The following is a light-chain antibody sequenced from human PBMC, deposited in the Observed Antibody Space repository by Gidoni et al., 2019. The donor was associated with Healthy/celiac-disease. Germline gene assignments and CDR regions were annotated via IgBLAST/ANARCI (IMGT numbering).Light chain of an antibody. CDR1: QSVLYSSNNKNY. V-gene: IGKV4-1*01. CDR2: WAS. CDR3: QQYYSTPV. Sequence: DIVMTQSPDSLAVSLGERATINCKSSQSVLYSSNNKNYLAWYQQKPGQPPKLLIYWASTRESGVPDRFSGSGSGTDFTLTISSLQAEDVAVYYCQQYYSTPVFXXXTKVEIK. J-gene: IGKJ1*01.